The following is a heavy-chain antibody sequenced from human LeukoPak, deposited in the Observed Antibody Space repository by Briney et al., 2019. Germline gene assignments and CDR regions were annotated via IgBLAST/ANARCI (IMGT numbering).Heavy chain of an antibody. CDR2: ISGSGGST. V-gene: IGHV3-23*01. Sequence: PGGSLRLSCAASGFTFSSYAMSWVRQAPGKGLEWVSAISGSGGSTYYADSVKGRFTISRDNSKNTLYLQMNSLRAEDTAVYYCAKRPGGVVVPAAQNYYYYYMDVWGKGTTVTVSS. J-gene: IGHJ6*03. CDR1: GFTFSSYA. CDR3: AKRPGGVVVPAAQNYYYYYMDV. D-gene: IGHD2-2*01.